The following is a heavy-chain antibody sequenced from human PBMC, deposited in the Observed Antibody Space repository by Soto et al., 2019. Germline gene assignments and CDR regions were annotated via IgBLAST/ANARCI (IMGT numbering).Heavy chain of an antibody. V-gene: IGHV5-51*01. CDR1: GYSFTSYW. J-gene: IGHJ4*02. CDR3: ARHWHYVFWPPEHFDC. Sequence: PGESLKISCKGSGYSFTSYWIGWVRQMPGKGLEWMGIIYPGDSDTRYSPSFQGQVTISADKSISTAYLQWSSLKASDTAMYYCARHWHYVFWPPEHFDCGGQGTLVTVPS. D-gene: IGHD3-3*01. CDR2: IYPGDSDT.